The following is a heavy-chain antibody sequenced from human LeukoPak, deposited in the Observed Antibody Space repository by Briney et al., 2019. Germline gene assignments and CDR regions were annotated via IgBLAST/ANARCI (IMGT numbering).Heavy chain of an antibody. D-gene: IGHD3-22*01. CDR2: ISSSGSTI. CDR3: AKGTHSYDSSSGPFDY. Sequence: GGSLRLSCAASGFTFSDYYMTWIRQAPGKGLEWVSYISSSGSTIYYADSVKGRCSISRDNAENSLYPQMNSLRAEDTAVYYCAKGTHSYDSSSGPFDYWGQGTLVSVSS. V-gene: IGHV3-11*04. CDR1: GFTFSDYY. J-gene: IGHJ4*02.